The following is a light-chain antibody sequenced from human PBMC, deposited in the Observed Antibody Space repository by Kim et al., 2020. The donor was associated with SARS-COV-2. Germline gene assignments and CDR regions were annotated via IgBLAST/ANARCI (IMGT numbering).Light chain of an antibody. CDR1: QSVRNNY. Sequence: EIVLTQSPGTLSLSPGERATLSCRASQSVRNNYLAWYQQKPGQAPWLLISGASSRATGIPDRFSGSGSGTDFTLTISRLEPEDFAVYYCQQYRSSPPMYTFGQGTKVDIK. CDR3: QQYRSSPPMYT. CDR2: GAS. J-gene: IGKJ2*01. V-gene: IGKV3-20*01.